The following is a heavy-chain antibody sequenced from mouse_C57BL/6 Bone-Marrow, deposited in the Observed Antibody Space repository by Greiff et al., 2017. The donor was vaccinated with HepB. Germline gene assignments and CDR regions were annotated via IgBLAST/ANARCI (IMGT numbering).Heavy chain of an antibody. CDR2: IYPGSGST. V-gene: IGHV1-55*01. J-gene: IGHJ3*01. Sequence: VQLQQPGAELVKPGASVKMSCKASGYTFTSYWITWVKQRPGQGLEWIGDIYPGSGSTNYNEKFKSKATLTVDTSSSTAYMQHSSLTSEDSAVYYCARSGGTMVKAFAYWGQGTLVTVSA. CDR1: GYTFTSYW. CDR3: ARSGGTMVKAFAY. D-gene: IGHD2-2*01.